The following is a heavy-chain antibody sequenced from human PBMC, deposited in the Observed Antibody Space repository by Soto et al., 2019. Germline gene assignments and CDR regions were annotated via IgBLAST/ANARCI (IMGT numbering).Heavy chain of an antibody. V-gene: IGHV1-18*01. J-gene: IGHJ4*02. Sequence: QVQLVQSGTEVKKPGASVKVSCKASGYTFTSYGINWVRQAPGQGLEWMGWISAYNGYTIYAQKFQGRVTMTTETSTXTAYMELRSLRSDDTAVYYCARGGPYQMILYTIDYWGQGTLVTVSS. D-gene: IGHD2-2*01. CDR2: ISAYNGYT. CDR1: GYTFTSYG. CDR3: ARGGPYQMILYTIDY.